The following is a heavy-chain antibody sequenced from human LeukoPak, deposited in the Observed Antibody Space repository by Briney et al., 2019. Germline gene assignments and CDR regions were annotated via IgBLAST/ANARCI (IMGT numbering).Heavy chain of an antibody. V-gene: IGHV3-23*01. D-gene: IGHD6-13*01. CDR1: GFTVSSNY. CDR3: AKLQSSSWTDFDY. CDR2: ISGSGGST. Sequence: GGSLRLSCAASGFTVSSNYMSWVRQAPGKGLEWVSAISGSGGSTYYADSVKGRFTISRDNSKNTLYLQMNSLRAEDTAVYYCAKLQSSSWTDFDYWGQGTLVTVSS. J-gene: IGHJ4*02.